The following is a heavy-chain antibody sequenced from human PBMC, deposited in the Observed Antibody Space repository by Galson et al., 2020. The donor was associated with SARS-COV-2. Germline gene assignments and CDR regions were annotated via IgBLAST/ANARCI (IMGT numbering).Heavy chain of an antibody. CDR3: ARGHYYDSSGYLDAFDI. V-gene: IGHV1-2*02. CDR1: GYTFTGYY. CDR2: INPNSGGT. Sequence: ASVKVSCKASGYTFTGYYMHWVRQAPGQGLEWMGWINPNSGGTNYAQKFQGRVTMTRDTSISTAYMELSRLRSDDTAVYYCARGHYYDSSGYLDAFDIWGQGTMVTVSS. J-gene: IGHJ3*02. D-gene: IGHD3-22*01.